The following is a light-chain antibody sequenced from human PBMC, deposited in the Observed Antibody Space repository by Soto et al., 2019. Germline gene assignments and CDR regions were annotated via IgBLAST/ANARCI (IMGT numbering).Light chain of an antibody. CDR1: QSVSIW. V-gene: IGKV1-5*03. J-gene: IGKJ1*01. CDR2: KAS. Sequence: DTPMTPSPSPPSAPEGDRVTIFFPASQSVSIWLAWYQQKPGRAPKLLIYKASSLESGVPSRFSGSGSGTEFTLTISSLQPDDFATYYCQQYNSYSRTFGQGTKVDIK. CDR3: QQYNSYSRT.